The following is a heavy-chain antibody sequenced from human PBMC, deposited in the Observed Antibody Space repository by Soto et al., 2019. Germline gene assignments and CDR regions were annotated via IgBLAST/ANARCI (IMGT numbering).Heavy chain of an antibody. CDR2: IIPTFSTA. D-gene: IGHD4-17*01. CDR3: ARDRPRENYGGNYYYEMDV. CDR1: GGTFTTSA. J-gene: IGHJ6*02. Sequence: QVQLVQSGAEVKKPGSSVKVSCKASGGTFTTSAISWVRQAPGQGLEWMGGIIPTFSTADYAQKFQGRVTITADESTTTAYMELSSLRSEDTAVYYCARDRPRENYGGNYYYEMDVWGQGTTVTVSS. V-gene: IGHV1-69*12.